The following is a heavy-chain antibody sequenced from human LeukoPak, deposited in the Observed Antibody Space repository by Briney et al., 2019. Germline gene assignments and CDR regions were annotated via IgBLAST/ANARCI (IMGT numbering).Heavy chain of an antibody. J-gene: IGHJ3*02. CDR1: GFTLSSYA. V-gene: IGHV3-23*01. Sequence: GGSLRLSCAASGFTLSSYAMSWVRQAPGKGLEWVSAISGSGGSTYYADSVKGRFTISRYNSKTKMYMQMHSMRDEDTAVYYCAKERAYYYDSSGYYPDAFDIWGQGTMVTVSS. CDR3: AKERAYYYDSSGYYPDAFDI. D-gene: IGHD3-22*01. CDR2: ISGSGGST.